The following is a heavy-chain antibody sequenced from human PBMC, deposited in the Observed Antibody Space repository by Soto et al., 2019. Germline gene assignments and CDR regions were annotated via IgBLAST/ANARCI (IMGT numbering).Heavy chain of an antibody. V-gene: IGHV1-3*01. Sequence: ASVKVSCKASGYTFTSYAMHWVRQAPGQRLEWMGWINAGNGNTKYSQKFQGRVTITRDTSASTAYMELSSLRSEDTAVYYCAAPGGCTNGLCYRGDVFDIWGQGKMATAS. J-gene: IGHJ3*02. D-gene: IGHD2-8*01. CDR3: AAPGGCTNGLCYRGDVFDI. CDR1: GYTFTSYA. CDR2: INAGNGNT.